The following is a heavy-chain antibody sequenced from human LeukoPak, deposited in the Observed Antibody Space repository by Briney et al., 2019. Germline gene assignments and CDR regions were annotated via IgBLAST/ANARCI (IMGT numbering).Heavy chain of an antibody. CDR1: GFTFSSYA. D-gene: IGHD6-19*01. CDR2: ISYDGSNK. V-gene: IGHV3-30-3*01. CDR3: ASPIAVAGPGSRGGFDY. Sequence: GGSLRLSCAASGFTFSSYAMHWVRQAPGKGLEWVAVISYDGSNKYYADSVKGRFTISRDNSKNTLYLQMNSLRAEDTAVYYCASPIAVAGPGSRGGFDYWGQGTLVTVSS. J-gene: IGHJ4*02.